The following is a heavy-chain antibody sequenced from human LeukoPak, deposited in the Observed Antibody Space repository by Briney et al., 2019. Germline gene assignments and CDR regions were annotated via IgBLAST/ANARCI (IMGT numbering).Heavy chain of an antibody. CDR2: IISSGSTI. Sequence: PGGSLRLSCAASGFTFSDYYMSWIRQAPGKGLEWVSYIISSGSTIYYADSVKGRFTISRDNAKNSLYLQMNSLRAEDTAVYYCARDGRFWSGYTDAFDIWGQGTMVTVSS. V-gene: IGHV3-11*04. CDR3: ARDGRFWSGYTDAFDI. CDR1: GFTFSDYY. D-gene: IGHD3-3*01. J-gene: IGHJ3*02.